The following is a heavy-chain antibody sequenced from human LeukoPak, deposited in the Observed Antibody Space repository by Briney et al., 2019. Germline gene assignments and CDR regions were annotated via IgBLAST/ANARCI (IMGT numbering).Heavy chain of an antibody. CDR2: SSSSGSTI. Sequence: GGSLRLSCAASGFTFSDYYMSWIRQAPGKGLEWVSYSSSSGSTIYYADSVKGRFTISRDNAKNSLYLQMNSLRSEDTAVYYCARDNSVRDEAWWFNPWGQGTLVTVSS. CDR1: GFTFSDYY. V-gene: IGHV3-11*01. D-gene: IGHD5-24*01. J-gene: IGHJ5*02. CDR3: ARDNSVRDEAWWFNP.